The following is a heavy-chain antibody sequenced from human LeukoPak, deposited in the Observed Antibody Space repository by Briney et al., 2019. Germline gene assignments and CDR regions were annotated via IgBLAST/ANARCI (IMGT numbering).Heavy chain of an antibody. CDR2: INTNTGNP. V-gene: IGHV7-4-1*02. D-gene: IGHD1-26*01. CDR3: ARGGVGAPRPSDY. CDR1: GYTFTSYA. J-gene: IGHJ4*02. Sequence: ALVKVSCKASGYTFTSYAMNWVRQAPGQGLEWMGWINTNTGNPTYAQGFTGRFVFSLDTSVSTTYLQISSLKAEDTAVYYCARGGVGAPRPSDYWGQGTLVTVSS.